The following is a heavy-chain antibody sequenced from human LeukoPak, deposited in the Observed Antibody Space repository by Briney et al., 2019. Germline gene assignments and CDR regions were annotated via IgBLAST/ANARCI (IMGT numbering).Heavy chain of an antibody. CDR3: ARDGANTFGGVIVTQNFDY. J-gene: IGHJ4*02. D-gene: IGHD3-16*02. CDR2: INTNTGNP. CDR1: GYTFTSYA. V-gene: IGHV7-4-1*02. Sequence: RASVKVSCKASGYTFTSYAMNWVRQAPGQGLEWMGWINTNTGNPMYAQGFTGRFVFSLDTSVNTAYLQISSLKAEDTAVYYCARDGANTFGGVIVTQNFDYWGQGTLVTVSS.